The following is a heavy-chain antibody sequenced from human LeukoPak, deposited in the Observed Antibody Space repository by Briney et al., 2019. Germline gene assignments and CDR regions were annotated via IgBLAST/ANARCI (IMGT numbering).Heavy chain of an antibody. D-gene: IGHD4-17*01. CDR2: IGAYNGNT. CDR1: GYTFTNYG. J-gene: IGHJ4*02. V-gene: IGHV1-18*01. CDR3: ARAIYGDYLRADY. Sequence: GASVKVSCKASGYTFTNYGISWVRQAPGQGLEWMGWIGAYNGNTNYAQTFQGRVTMATDTSTTTAYMELRSLRSDDTAVYYCARAIYGDYLRADYWGQGTLVTVSS.